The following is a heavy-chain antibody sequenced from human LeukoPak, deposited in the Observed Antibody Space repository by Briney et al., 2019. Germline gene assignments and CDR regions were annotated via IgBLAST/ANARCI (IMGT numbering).Heavy chain of an antibody. J-gene: IGHJ4*02. CDR3: ARDGTTVTTRPDFFDY. CDR1: GFTFSSYE. Sequence: GRSLRLSCATSGFTFSSYEMNWVRQAPGKGLEWVSYISSSGTTIYYTDSVKGRFTISRDNAKNSLYLQMNSLRAEDTAVYYCARDGTTVTTRPDFFDYWGQGTLVTVSS. CDR2: ISSSGTTI. D-gene: IGHD4-17*01. V-gene: IGHV3-48*03.